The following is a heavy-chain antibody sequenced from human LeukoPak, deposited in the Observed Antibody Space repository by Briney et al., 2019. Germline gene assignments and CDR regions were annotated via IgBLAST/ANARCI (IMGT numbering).Heavy chain of an antibody. CDR3: AKAQSVLRYFDWLSPFDY. CDR2: ISGSGGST. CDR1: GFTFSSYA. J-gene: IGHJ4*02. D-gene: IGHD3-9*01. Sequence: GGSLRLSCAASGFTFSSYAMSWVRQAPGKGLEWVSAISGSGGSTYYADSVKGRFTIFRDNSKNTLYLQMNSLRAEDTAVYYCAKAQSVLRYFDWLSPFDYWGQGTLVTVSS. V-gene: IGHV3-23*01.